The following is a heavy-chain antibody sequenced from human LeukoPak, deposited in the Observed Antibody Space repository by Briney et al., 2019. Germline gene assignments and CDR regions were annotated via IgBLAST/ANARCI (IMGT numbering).Heavy chain of an antibody. CDR3: ARDLGCTYFDWLFCWGDLDY. CDR1: GFTFSSYW. V-gene: IGHV3-74*01. J-gene: IGHJ4*02. CDR2: INSDGSST. D-gene: IGHD3-9*01. Sequence: PGGSLRLSCAASGFTFSSYWMHWVRQAPGKGLVWVSRINSDGSSTSYADSVKGRFTISRDNSKNTLYLQMNSLRAEDTAVYYCARDLGCTYFDWLFCWGDLDYWGQGTLVTVSS.